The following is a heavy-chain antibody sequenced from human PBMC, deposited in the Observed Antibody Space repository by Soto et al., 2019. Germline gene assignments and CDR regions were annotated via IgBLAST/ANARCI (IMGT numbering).Heavy chain of an antibody. J-gene: IGHJ4*01. CDR3: ARDMMYDSSGYYYPHCDY. D-gene: IGHD3-22*01. Sequence: QVQLQESGPGLVKPSQTLSLTCTVSGGSLSSGDYYWSWIRQPPGKGLEWIGYMYKSEITYYNPSLKSRVNISIDTSKNQFSQKLSSVTAADTAVYYCARDMMYDSSGYYYPHCDYWGQGTLVTVSS. CDR2: MYKSEIT. V-gene: IGHV4-30-4*08. CDR1: GGSLSSGDYY.